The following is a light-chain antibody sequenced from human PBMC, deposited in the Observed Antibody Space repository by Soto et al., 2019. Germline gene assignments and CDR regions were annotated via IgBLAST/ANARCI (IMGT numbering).Light chain of an antibody. V-gene: IGLV2-14*03. CDR3: GSYTSATTWV. J-gene: IGLJ3*02. CDR2: RVI. CDR1: SSDIGRYDY. Sequence: QSALTQPASVSGSPGQSITISCTGTSSDIGRYDYVSWYQQLPGKAPKLILYRVINRPSGISDRFSGSKSGNSASLSISGLQPEDEASYFCGSYTSATTWVFGGGTKVTVL.